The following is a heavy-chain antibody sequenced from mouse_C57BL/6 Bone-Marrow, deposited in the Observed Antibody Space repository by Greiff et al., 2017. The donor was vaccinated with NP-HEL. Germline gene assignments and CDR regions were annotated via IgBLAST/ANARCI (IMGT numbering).Heavy chain of an antibody. D-gene: IGHD1-1*01. Sequence: VKLVESGAELARPGASVKLSCKASGYTFTSYGISWVKQRTGQGLEWIGEIYPRSGNTYYNEKFKGKATLTADKSSSTAYMELRSLTSEDSAVYFCARSYYGTIFAYWGQGTLVTVSA. J-gene: IGHJ3*01. CDR3: ARSYYGTIFAY. CDR1: GYTFTSYG. CDR2: IYPRSGNT. V-gene: IGHV1-81*01.